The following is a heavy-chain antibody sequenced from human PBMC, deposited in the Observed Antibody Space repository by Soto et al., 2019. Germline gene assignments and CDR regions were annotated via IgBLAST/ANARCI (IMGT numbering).Heavy chain of an antibody. Sequence: QVQLVQSGAEVQKPGASVKLSCKASGYTFTTYSMHWVRQAPGQSLEWLGWINTGNGDTRYPQKFQGRVTVTRDTXXXXXXXXXXXXXXXXXXXXXXXXXXXGXDYWGQGTQVTVSS. CDR2: INTGNGDT. V-gene: IGHV1-3*04. J-gene: IGHJ4*02. CDR1: GYTFTTYS. CDR3: XXXXXGXDY.